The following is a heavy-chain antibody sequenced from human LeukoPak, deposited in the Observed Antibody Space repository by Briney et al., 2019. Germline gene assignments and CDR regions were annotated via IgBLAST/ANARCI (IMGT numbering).Heavy chain of an antibody. Sequence: GGSLRLSCAASGFTFSSYGMHWVRQAPGKGLEWVAFIRYDGSNKYYADSVKGRFTISRDNSKNTLYLQMNSLRAEDTAVYYCARDSHMVRGVNAFDIWGQGTMVTVSS. V-gene: IGHV3-30*02. CDR3: ARDSHMVRGVNAFDI. J-gene: IGHJ3*02. D-gene: IGHD3-10*01. CDR2: IRYDGSNK. CDR1: GFTFSSYG.